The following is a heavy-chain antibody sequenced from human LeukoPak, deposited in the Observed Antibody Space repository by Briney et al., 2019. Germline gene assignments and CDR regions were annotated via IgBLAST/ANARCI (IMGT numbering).Heavy chain of an antibody. CDR2: ISTYNGNT. CDR1: GYTFTSNG. V-gene: IGHV1-18*01. Sequence: GASVKVSCKASGYTFTSNGITWVRQAPGQGLEWMGWISTYNGNTNYEKKLQGRVTMTTDTSTSTVYMELSSLRSEDTAVYYCARGGWYDSSGYLDYWGQGTLVTVSS. CDR3: ARGGWYDSSGYLDY. D-gene: IGHD3-22*01. J-gene: IGHJ4*02.